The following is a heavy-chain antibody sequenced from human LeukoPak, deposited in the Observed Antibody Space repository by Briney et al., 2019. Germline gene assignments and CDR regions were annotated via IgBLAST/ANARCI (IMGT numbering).Heavy chain of an antibody. Sequence: GGSLRLTCAASGFTFTGSAMTWVRQAPGKGREWVSTITGSDDATYYADSVKGRFTISRDFSKNTVHLLMHSLRVEDTAIYYCAKGPRLNSGYHPDCWGQGTLVTVSS. J-gene: IGHJ4*02. V-gene: IGHV3-23*01. CDR3: AKGPRLNSGYHPDC. CDR2: ITGSDDAT. D-gene: IGHD3-22*01. CDR1: GFTFTGSA.